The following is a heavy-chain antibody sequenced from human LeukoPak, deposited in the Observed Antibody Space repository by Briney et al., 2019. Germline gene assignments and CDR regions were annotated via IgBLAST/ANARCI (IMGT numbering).Heavy chain of an antibody. J-gene: IGHJ4*02. CDR1: GYTFTSYG. V-gene: IGHV1-18*01. D-gene: IGHD2-2*01. CDR3: ARVRGYCSSTSCLGELDY. CDR2: ISAYNGNT. Sequence: VASVKVSCKASGYTFTSYGISWVRQAPGQGLEWMGWISAYNGNTNYAQKLQGRVTMTTDTSTSTAYMELRSLRSDDTAVYYCARVRGYCSSTSCLGELDYWGQGTLVTVSP.